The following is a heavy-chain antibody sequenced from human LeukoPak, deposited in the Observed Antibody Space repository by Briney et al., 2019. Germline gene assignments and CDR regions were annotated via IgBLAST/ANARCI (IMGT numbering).Heavy chain of an antibody. CDR2: ISYDGGNK. V-gene: IGHV3-30-3*01. D-gene: IGHD1-26*01. CDR3: ARGRTGSFDAFDI. CDR1: GFTFSTYS. Sequence: GGSLRLSCAASGFTFSTYSMHWVRQAPGKGLDWVTVISYDGGNKYYADSVKGRFTISRDNSKNTLYVQMNSLRAEDTAMYFCARGRTGSFDAFDIWGRGTMVTVSS. J-gene: IGHJ3*02.